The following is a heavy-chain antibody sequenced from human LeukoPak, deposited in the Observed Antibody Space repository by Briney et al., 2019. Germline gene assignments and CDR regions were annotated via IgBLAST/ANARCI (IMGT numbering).Heavy chain of an antibody. D-gene: IGHD5-12*01. CDR1: GFTFSSYA. Sequence: GGSLRLSCAASGFTFSSYAMSWVRQAPGKGLEWVSAISGSSGSTYYADSVKGRFTISRDNSNSVYLEMISLRPEDTAVYYCVKSSGYSSYDHGDYWGQGTMVTVSS. CDR3: VKSSGYSSYDHGDY. CDR2: ISGSSGST. V-gene: IGHV3-23*01. J-gene: IGHJ4*02.